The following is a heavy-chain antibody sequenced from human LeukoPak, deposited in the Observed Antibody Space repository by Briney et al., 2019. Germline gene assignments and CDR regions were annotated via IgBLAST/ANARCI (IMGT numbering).Heavy chain of an antibody. CDR3: ARATVTIFGVVEDFDY. D-gene: IGHD3-3*01. J-gene: IGHJ4*02. Sequence: ASVKVSCKASGGTFSSYAISWVRQAPGQGLEWMGWISAYNGNTNYAQKLQGRVTMTTDTSTSTAYMELRSLRSDDTAVYYCARATVTIFGVVEDFDYWGQGTLVTVSS. V-gene: IGHV1-18*01. CDR2: ISAYNGNT. CDR1: GGTFSSYA.